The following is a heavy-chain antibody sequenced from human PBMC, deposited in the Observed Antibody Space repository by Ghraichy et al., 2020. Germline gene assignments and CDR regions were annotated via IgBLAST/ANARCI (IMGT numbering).Heavy chain of an antibody. Sequence: GGSLRLSCAASGFTFSDYYMSWVRQAPGKGLEWVSYISGGASHTNYADSLKGRFTISRDNANNSLYLQMSSLRAEDTAVYYCARDRREVGDPSYYHLDVWGKGTPVIVSS. CDR3: ARDRREVGDPSYYHLDV. J-gene: IGHJ6*03. CDR2: ISGGASHT. V-gene: IGHV3-11*06. D-gene: IGHD1-26*01. CDR1: GFTFSDYY.